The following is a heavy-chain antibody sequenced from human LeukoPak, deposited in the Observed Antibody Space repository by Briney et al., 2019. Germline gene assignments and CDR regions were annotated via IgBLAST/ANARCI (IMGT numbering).Heavy chain of an antibody. D-gene: IGHD1-7*01. CDR3: ARVNWNYPTDAFDI. Sequence: GGSLRLSCAASGFTFSSYWMSWVRQAPGKGLEWVANIKQDGSEKYYVDSVKGRFTISRDNAKNSLYLQMNSLRAEDTAVYYCARVNWNYPTDAFDIWGQGTMVTVSS. CDR1: GFTFSSYW. V-gene: IGHV3-7*01. J-gene: IGHJ3*02. CDR2: IKQDGSEK.